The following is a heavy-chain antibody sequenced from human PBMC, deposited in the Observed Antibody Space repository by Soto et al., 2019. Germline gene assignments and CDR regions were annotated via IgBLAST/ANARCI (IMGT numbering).Heavy chain of an antibody. CDR3: AKDPNGDYVGGFEF. CDR1: GDSISSGGYY. Sequence: EPLSLTCTVSGDSISSGGYYWTWVRQAPGKGLEWVSGISASGSATYYADSVKGRFTISRDNSKSTHSLQMNNLRAEDTALYFCAKDPNGDYVGGFEFRGQGTMVTVSS. J-gene: IGHJ3*01. CDR2: ISASGSAT. D-gene: IGHD4-17*01. V-gene: IGHV3-23*01.